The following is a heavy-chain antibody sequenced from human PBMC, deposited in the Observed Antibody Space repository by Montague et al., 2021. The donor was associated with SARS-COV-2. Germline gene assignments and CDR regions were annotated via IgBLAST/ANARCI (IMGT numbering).Heavy chain of an antibody. CDR1: GFIFSSYE. V-gene: IGHV3-48*03. CDR2: ISSSGGGSTK. Sequence: SLRLSCAASGFIFSSYEMNWVRQAPGKGLEWISYISSSGGGSTKHYTDPVKGRFTISRDNAKNSLYLQMNNVNSEDSAFYFCAKLFYSGWGNYNFGGAFDCWGQGTLVSVSS. J-gene: IGHJ4*02. CDR3: AKLFYSGWGNYNFGGAFDC. D-gene: IGHD3-16*01.